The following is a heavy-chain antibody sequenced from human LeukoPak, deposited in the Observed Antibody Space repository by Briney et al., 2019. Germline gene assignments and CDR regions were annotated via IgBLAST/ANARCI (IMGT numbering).Heavy chain of an antibody. Sequence: GSLRLSCAASGFTLSNHPMYWVRQAPGKGLEWVSSLSDTGDSTHYADSVKGRFTISRDSARSALYLQMNSLRAEDTAVYYCAKGDCSSGSCYFDYWGQGSQVTVSS. CDR2: LSDTGDST. D-gene: IGHD2-15*01. J-gene: IGHJ4*02. CDR3: AKGDCSSGSCYFDY. V-gene: IGHV3-23*01. CDR1: GFTLSNHP.